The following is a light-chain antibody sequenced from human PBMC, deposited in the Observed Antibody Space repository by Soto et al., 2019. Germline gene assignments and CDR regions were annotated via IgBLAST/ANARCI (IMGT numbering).Light chain of an antibody. CDR3: ATWDDGLNGWV. V-gene: IGLV1-44*01. J-gene: IGLJ3*02. Sequence: QSVVTQPPSASGTPGQRVTISCSGRSSNIGSNAVNWYQQFPGMAPKVLIYNNNKRPSGVPDRFSGSKSGTSASLAISGRQSEDEADYYCATWDDGLNGWVFGGGTKVTVL. CDR2: NNN. CDR1: SSNIGSNA.